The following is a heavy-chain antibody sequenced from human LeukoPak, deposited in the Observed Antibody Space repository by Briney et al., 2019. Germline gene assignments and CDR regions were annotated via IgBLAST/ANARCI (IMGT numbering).Heavy chain of an antibody. V-gene: IGHV3-74*01. D-gene: IGHD3-10*01. CDR2: INSDGSST. CDR3: ARDGSGSYYNVRSWFDP. CDR1: GFTFSSYW. J-gene: IGHJ5*02. Sequence: GGSLRLSCTASGFTFSSYWMHWVRQAPGKGLVWVSRINSDGSSTSYADSVKGRFTISRDNAKSTLFLQMNSLRAEDTAVYYCARDGSGSYYNVRSWFDPWGQGTLVTVSS.